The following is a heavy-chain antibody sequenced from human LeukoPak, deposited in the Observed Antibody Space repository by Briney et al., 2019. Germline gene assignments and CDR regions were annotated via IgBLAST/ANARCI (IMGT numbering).Heavy chain of an antibody. Sequence: SETLSLTCAAYGGSFSGYYWSWIRQPPGKGLEWSGEINHSGSTNYNPSLKSRVTISVDTSKNQFSLKLSSVTAADTAVYYCARNKAAAGTTGFDPWGQGTLVTVSS. J-gene: IGHJ5*02. CDR3: ARNKAAAGTTGFDP. CDR2: INHSGST. D-gene: IGHD6-13*01. CDR1: GGSFSGYY. V-gene: IGHV4-34*01.